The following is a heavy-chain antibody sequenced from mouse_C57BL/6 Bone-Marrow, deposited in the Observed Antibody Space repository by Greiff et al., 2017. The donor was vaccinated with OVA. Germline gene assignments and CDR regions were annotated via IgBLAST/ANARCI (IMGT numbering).Heavy chain of an antibody. CDR3: AVYFDG. V-gene: IGHV1-50*01. CDR2: IDPSDSYT. Sequence: QVQLQQPGAELVKPGASVKLSCKASGYTFTSYWMQWVKQRPGQGLEWIGEIDPSDSYTNYNQKFKGKATLTVDTSSSTAYMQLSSLTSEDSAVYYCAVYFDGWGTGTTVTVSS. J-gene: IGHJ1*03. CDR1: GYTFTSYW.